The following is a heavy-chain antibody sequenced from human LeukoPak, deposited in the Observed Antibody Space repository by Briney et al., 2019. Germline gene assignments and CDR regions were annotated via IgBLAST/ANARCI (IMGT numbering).Heavy chain of an antibody. D-gene: IGHD3-9*01. Sequence: ASVKVSCKASGYTFTSYGISWVRQAPGQGLEWMGWISAYNGNTNYAQKLQGRVTMTTDTSTSTAYMELRSLRSDDTAVYYCARDEYYDILTGYYRPYSYYYYYGMDVWGQGTTVTVSS. CDR3: ARDEYYDILTGYYRPYSYYYYYGMDV. J-gene: IGHJ6*02. CDR1: GYTFTSYG. V-gene: IGHV1-18*01. CDR2: ISAYNGNT.